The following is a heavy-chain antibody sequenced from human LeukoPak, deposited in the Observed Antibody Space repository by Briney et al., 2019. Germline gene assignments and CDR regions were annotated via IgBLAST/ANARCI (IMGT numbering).Heavy chain of an antibody. J-gene: IGHJ3*02. CDR2: IIPIFGTA. V-gene: IGHV1-69*05. CDR1: GGTFSSYA. Sequence: SVKVSCKASGGTFSSYAISWMRQAPGQGLEWMGGIIPIFGTANYAQKFQGRVTITTDESTSTAYMELSSLRSEDTAVYYCARDPEYYYDSGGPGAFDIWGQGTMVTVSS. D-gene: IGHD3-22*01. CDR3: ARDPEYYYDSGGPGAFDI.